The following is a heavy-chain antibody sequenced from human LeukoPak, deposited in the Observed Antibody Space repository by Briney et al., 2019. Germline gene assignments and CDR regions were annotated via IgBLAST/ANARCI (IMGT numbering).Heavy chain of an antibody. D-gene: IGHD3-10*02. CDR1: GFTFSSYA. CDR3: AKDVRVGGGGMDV. Sequence: AGSLRLSCAASGFTFSSYAMNWVRQAPGKGLEWVSLISSSGDNPYYADSVKGRFTISRDNSKNTVSLQMNSLRAEDTAVYYCAKDVRVGGGGMDVWGQGTPVTVSS. CDR2: ISSSGDNP. V-gene: IGHV3-23*01. J-gene: IGHJ6*02.